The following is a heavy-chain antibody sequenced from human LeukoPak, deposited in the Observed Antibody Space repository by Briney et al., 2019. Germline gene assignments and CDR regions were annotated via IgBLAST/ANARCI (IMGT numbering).Heavy chain of an antibody. Sequence: GESLKISCKGSGYSFTSYWIGWVRQMPGKGLEWMGIIYPGDSDTRYSPSFQGQVTISADKSISTAYLQWSSLKASDTAMYYCASWGYSSGWYDAFDIWGQETMVTVSS. J-gene: IGHJ3*02. CDR1: GYSFTSYW. V-gene: IGHV5-51*01. D-gene: IGHD6-19*01. CDR2: IYPGDSDT. CDR3: ASWGYSSGWYDAFDI.